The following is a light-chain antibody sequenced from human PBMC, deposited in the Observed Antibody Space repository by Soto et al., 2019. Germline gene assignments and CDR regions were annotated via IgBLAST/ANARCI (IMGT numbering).Light chain of an antibody. V-gene: IGKV3-20*01. Sequence: EIVLTQSPGTLSLSPGERATLSCRASQSVRSSYLAWYQQKLGQAPRLLIYGVSNRATGIPDRFSGSGSGTDFTLTISRLESEDFAVYYCQQYGNSTRTFGQGPKVEIK. CDR2: GVS. CDR3: QQYGNSTRT. CDR1: QSVRSSY. J-gene: IGKJ1*01.